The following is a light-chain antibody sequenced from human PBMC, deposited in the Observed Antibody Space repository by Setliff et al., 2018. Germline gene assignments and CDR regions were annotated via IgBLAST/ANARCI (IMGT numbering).Light chain of an antibody. J-gene: IGLJ1*01. CDR3: NAYTSGTTYV. CDR1: SSDVGSYDL. Sequence: QSVLTQPASVSGSPGQSITISCSGTSSDVGSYDLVSWYQQHPGKAPKLIIYGVSDRPSGVSNRFSGSKSGNTASPTISGLQTEDEADYYCNAYTSGTTYVFGTGTKVTVL. CDR2: GVS. V-gene: IGLV2-14*03.